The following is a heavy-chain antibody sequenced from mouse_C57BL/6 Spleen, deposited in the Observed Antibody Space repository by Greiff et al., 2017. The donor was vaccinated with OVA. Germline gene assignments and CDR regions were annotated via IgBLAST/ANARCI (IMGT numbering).Heavy chain of an antibody. CDR1: GFSLTSYG. V-gene: IGHV2-5*01. D-gene: IGHD2-1*01. CDR3: AKNSGYGNYNFDY. J-gene: IGHJ2*01. Sequence: QVQLQQSGPGLVQPSQSLSITCTVSGFSLTSYGVHWVRQSPGKGLEWLGVIWRGGSTDYNAAFMSRLSITKDNSKSQVFFKMNSLQADDTAIYACAKNSGYGNYNFDYWGQGTTLTVSS. CDR2: IWRGGST.